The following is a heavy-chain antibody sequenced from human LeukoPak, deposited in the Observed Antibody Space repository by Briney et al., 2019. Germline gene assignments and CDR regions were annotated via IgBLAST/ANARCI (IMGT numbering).Heavy chain of an antibody. V-gene: IGHV1-18*01. CDR2: ISAYNGYT. Sequence: ASVKVSCKASGYTFTSYGISWVRQAPGQGLEWMGWISAYNGYTNYAQKLQGRVTMTTDTSTSTAYMELRSLRSDDTAVYYCARGHTVLLWFGELLTLDYWGQGTLVTVSS. CDR1: GYTFTSYG. J-gene: IGHJ4*02. D-gene: IGHD3-10*01. CDR3: ARGHTVLLWFGELLTLDY.